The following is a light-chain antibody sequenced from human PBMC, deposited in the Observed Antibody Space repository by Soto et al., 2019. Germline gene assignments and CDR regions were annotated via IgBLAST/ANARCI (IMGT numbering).Light chain of an antibody. Sequence: EIVLTQSPATLSLSPGERATLSCRASQSVSSYLAWYQQRPGQAPRLLIYDASNTATGIPARFSGSGSGTDFTLTISSLEPEDFAVYYCQHRTNSFTFGQGTKLEIK. J-gene: IGKJ2*01. CDR1: QSVSSY. V-gene: IGKV3-11*01. CDR3: QHRTNSFT. CDR2: DAS.